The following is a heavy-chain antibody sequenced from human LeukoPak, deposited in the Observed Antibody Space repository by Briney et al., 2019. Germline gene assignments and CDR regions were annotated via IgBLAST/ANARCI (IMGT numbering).Heavy chain of an antibody. V-gene: IGHV4-39*01. J-gene: IGHJ6*02. D-gene: IGHD2-2*01. CDR3: ASGIIVVVPAATYYYYGMDV. CDR2: IYYSGST. Sequence: SETLSLICTVSGGSISSSSYYWDWIRQPPGKGLEWIGSIYYSGSTYYNPSLKSRVTISVDTSKNQFSLKLSSVTAADTAVYYCASGIIVVVPAATYYYYGMDVWGQGTTVTVSS. CDR1: GGSISSSSYY.